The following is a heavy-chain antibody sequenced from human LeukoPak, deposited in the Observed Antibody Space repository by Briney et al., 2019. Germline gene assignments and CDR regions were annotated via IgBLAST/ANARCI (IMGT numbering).Heavy chain of an antibody. D-gene: IGHD6-13*01. J-gene: IGHJ3*02. V-gene: IGHV3-23*01. CDR2: ISGSGGST. CDR3: AKVSAAAPASLRNSAFDI. CDR1: GFTFSSYA. Sequence: PGGSLRLSCAASGFTFSSYAMSWVRQAPGKGLEWVSAISGSGGSTYYADSVKGRFTISRDNSKNTLYLQMNSLRAEDTAVYYCAKVSAAAPASLRNSAFDIWGQGTMVTVSS.